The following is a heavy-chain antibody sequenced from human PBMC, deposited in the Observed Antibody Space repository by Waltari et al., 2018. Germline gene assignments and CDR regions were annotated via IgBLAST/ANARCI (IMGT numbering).Heavy chain of an antibody. D-gene: IGHD6-19*01. J-gene: IGHJ4*02. CDR1: GFIVSSNY. CDR3: ARWQQWPVRAFDY. Sequence: EVQLVESGGGLIQPGGSLRLSCAASGFIVSSNYMGWVRQAPGRGLGCVSFMYSGGSTYYADSVKGRFTIARDNSKNTLYLQMDSLSVEDTAVYYCARWQQWPVRAFDYWGQGTLVTVSS. CDR2: MYSGGST. V-gene: IGHV3-53*01.